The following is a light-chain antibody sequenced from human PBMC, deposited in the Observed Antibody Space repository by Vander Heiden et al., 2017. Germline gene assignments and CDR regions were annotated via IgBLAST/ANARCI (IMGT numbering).Light chain of an antibody. CDR2: AAS. V-gene: IGKV1-9*01. CDR1: QGISSY. CDR3: QRLNSYRLT. J-gene: IGKJ4*01. Sequence: IQLTQSPSSLSASVGDRVTITCRASQGISSYLAWYQQKPGKAPKLLIYAASTLQSGVPSRFRASGSGTDFTLTISSLQPEDFATYYCQRLNSYRLTFGGGTKVEIK.